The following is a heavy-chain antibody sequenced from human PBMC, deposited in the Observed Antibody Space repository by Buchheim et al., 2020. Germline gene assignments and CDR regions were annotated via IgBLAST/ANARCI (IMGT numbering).Heavy chain of an antibody. CDR2: INPNSGGT. D-gene: IGHD6-13*01. J-gene: IGHJ4*02. Sequence: QVQLVQSGAEVKKPGASVKVSCKASGYTFTGYYMHWVRQAPGQGLEWMGWINPNSGGTKYAQKFQGWVTMTRDTSISTAYMELSRLRSDDTAVYYCAREQGDSSSWYSRGEKNFDYWGQGTL. CDR3: AREQGDSSSWYSRGEKNFDY. V-gene: IGHV1-2*04. CDR1: GYTFTGYY.